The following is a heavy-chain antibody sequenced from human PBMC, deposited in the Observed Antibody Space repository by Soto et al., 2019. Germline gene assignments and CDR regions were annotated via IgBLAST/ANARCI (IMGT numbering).Heavy chain of an antibody. D-gene: IGHD6-13*01. J-gene: IGHJ5*02. CDR1: GFTFSSYA. V-gene: IGHV3-23*01. CDR3: AKAYSNSWPNDWFDP. Sequence: EVQLLESGGGWLQPGGSLRLSCAASGFTFSSYAMNWVRQAPGKGLEWVSGITGSGAGSYYSDSVKGRFTISRDNSKHTLYLQMNSLGAEDTAVYYCAKAYSNSWPNDWFDPWGQGTLVTVSS. CDR2: ITGSGAGS.